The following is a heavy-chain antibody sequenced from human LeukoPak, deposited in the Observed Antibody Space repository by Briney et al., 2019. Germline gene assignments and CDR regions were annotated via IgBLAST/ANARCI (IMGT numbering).Heavy chain of an antibody. CDR3: AREWGGEDWKNAFDI. CDR2: IIPIFATA. J-gene: IGHJ3*02. D-gene: IGHD1-1*01. V-gene: IGHV1-69*05. Sequence: GSSVKVSCKASGGTFSGYAISWVRQAPGQGLEWMGGIIPIFATANYAQKFQGRVTITTDESTSTAYMELSSLRSEDTAVYYCAREWGGEDWKNAFDIWGQGTMVTVSS. CDR1: GGTFSGYA.